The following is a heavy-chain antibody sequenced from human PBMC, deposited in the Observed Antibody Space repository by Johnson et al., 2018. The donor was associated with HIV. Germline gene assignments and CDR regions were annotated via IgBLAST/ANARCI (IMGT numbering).Heavy chain of an antibody. J-gene: IGHJ3*02. V-gene: IGHV3-15*01. Sequence: VQLVESGGGVVRPGGSLRVSCAASGFTFSNAWMSWVRHAPGKGLEWVGRVKSKTDGGTTDYATPVKGRFAISRDDSNNTLYLQMNSLRAEDTAVYYCARGWELQVLDIWGQGTMVTVSS. CDR2: VKSKTDGGTT. CDR1: GFTFSNAW. D-gene: IGHD1-26*01. CDR3: ARGWELQVLDI.